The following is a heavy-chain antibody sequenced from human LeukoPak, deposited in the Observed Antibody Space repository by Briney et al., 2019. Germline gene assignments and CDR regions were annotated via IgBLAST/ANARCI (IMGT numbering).Heavy chain of an antibody. D-gene: IGHD3-10*01. Sequence: PSETLSLTCTVSGGSISSYYWSWIRQPPGKGLEWIGYIYYSGSTNYNPSLKSRVTISVDTSKNQFSLKLSSVTAADTAVYYCAKGGVKRYHGSGGYMDVWGQGTTVTVSS. J-gene: IGHJ6*02. CDR1: GGSISSYY. CDR3: AKGGVKRYHGSGGYMDV. CDR2: IYYSGST. V-gene: IGHV4-59*12.